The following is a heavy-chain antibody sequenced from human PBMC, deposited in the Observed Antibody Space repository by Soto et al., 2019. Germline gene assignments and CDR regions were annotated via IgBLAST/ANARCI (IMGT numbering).Heavy chain of an antibody. CDR2: IYYSGST. CDR1: GGSISSGDYY. J-gene: IGHJ4*02. D-gene: IGHD1-26*01. CDR3: ARGGSYGHDLGDY. V-gene: IGHV4-30-4*01. Sequence: SETLSLTCTVSGGSISSGDYYWSWIRQPPGKGLEWIGYIYYSGSTYYNPSLKSRVTISVDTSKNQFSLKLSSVTAAETAVYYCARGGSYGHDLGDYWGQGTLVTVSS.